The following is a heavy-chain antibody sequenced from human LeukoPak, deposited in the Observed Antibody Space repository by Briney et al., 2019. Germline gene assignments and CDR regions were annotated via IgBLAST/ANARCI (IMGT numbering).Heavy chain of an antibody. J-gene: IGHJ4*02. CDR2: IYNSGGT. V-gene: IGHV3-66*01. D-gene: IGHD2-15*01. CDR3: ARASFWFDYSGYYFDC. CDR1: GFTMSSNY. Sequence: GGSLRLSCAASGFTMSSNYMIWVRQAPGKGLEWVSVIYNSGGTYYADSVKGRFTISRDNSKNTVSLQMNSLRAEDTAVYYCARASFWFDYSGYYFDCCGQGTLVTVSS.